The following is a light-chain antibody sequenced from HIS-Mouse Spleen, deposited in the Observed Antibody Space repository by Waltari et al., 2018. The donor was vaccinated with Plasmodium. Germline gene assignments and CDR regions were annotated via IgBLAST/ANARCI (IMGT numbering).Light chain of an antibody. J-gene: IGLJ3*02. CDR1: ALPKKY. V-gene: IGLV3-10*01. CDR3: YSTDSSGNHRV. CDR2: DDS. Sequence: SYELTQPPSVSVSPGQTARITCSGDALPKKYAYWYQQKSGQAPVLVNYDDSKRPSGIPERFSGSSSGTMATLTISGAQVEDEADYYCYSTDSSGNHRVFGGGTKLTVL.